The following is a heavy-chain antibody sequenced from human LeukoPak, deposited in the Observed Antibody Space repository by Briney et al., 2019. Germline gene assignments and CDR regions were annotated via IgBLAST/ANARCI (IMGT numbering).Heavy chain of an antibody. V-gene: IGHV1-8*01. CDR2: MSPKSGNT. J-gene: IGHJ4*02. Sequence: ASVKVSCKASGYTFTSYDFNWVRQASGQGFEWMGWMSPKSGNTGYAQKFQGRVTMTRDTSTSTAYMELSSLRSEDTAVYYCARALEGGHIDFWARGTLVTVSS. CDR1: GYTFTSYD. CDR3: ARALEGGHIDF. D-gene: IGHD3-16*01.